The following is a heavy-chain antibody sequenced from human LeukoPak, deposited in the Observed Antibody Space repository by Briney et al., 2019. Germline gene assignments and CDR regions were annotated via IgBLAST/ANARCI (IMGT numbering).Heavy chain of an antibody. V-gene: IGHV4-4*07. J-gene: IGHJ6*03. D-gene: IGHD2-8*02. CDR1: GGSISSYY. CDR3: ARGLVLGLRTRYYYYYYMDV. CDR2: IYTSGST. Sequence: SETLSLTCTVSGGSISSYYWSWIRQPAGKGLEWIGRIYTSGSTNYNPSLKSRVTMSVDTSKNQSSLKLSSVTAADTAVYYCARGLVLGLRTRYYYYYYMDVWGKGTTVTVSS.